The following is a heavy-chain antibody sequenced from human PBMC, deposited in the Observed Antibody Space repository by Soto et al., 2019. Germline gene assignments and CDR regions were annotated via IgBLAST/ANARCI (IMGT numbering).Heavy chain of an antibody. CDR3: AKDQAVLLWFGELSSYMDV. CDR1: GFTFDDYA. D-gene: IGHD3-10*01. V-gene: IGHV3-9*01. Sequence: GGSLRLSCAASGFTFDDYAMHWVRQAPGKGLEWVSGISWNSGSIGYADSVKGRFTISRDNAKNSLYLQMNSLRAEDTALYYCAKDQAVLLWFGELSSYMDVWGKGTTVTVSS. J-gene: IGHJ6*03. CDR2: ISWNSGSI.